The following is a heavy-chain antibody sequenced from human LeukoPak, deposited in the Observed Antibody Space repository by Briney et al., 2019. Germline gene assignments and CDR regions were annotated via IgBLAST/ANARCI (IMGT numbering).Heavy chain of an antibody. D-gene: IGHD3-10*01. CDR1: GFTFDDYG. V-gene: IGHV3-20*04. CDR2: INWNGGST. CDR3: ARDAVRGVPRWYFDY. Sequence: GGSLRLSCAASGFTFDDYGVSWFRQAPGKGLEWVSGINWNGGSTGYADSVKGRFTISRDNAKNSLYLQMNSLRAEDTALYYCARDAVRGVPRWYFDYWGQGTLVTVSS. J-gene: IGHJ4*02.